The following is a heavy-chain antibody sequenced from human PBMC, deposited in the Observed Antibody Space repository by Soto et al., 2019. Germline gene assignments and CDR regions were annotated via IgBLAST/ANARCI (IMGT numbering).Heavy chain of an antibody. J-gene: IGHJ6*02. V-gene: IGHV1-2*04. CDR2: INPNSGGT. Sequence: ASVKVSCKASGYTFPGYYMHWVRQAPGQGLEWMGWINPNSGGTNYAQKFQGWVTMTRDTSISTAYMELSRLRSDDTAVYYCARGFVVVSAASYYYYYSGMDVWGQGTTVTVSS. CDR1: GYTFPGYY. CDR3: ARGFVVVSAASYYYYYSGMDV. D-gene: IGHD2-2*01.